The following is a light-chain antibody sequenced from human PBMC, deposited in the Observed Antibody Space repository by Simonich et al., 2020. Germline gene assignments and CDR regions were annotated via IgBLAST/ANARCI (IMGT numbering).Light chain of an antibody. V-gene: IGLV2-11*01. J-gene: IGLJ3*02. CDR2: DVS. CDR1: SSDVGGYNY. Sequence: QSALTQPRSVSGSPGQSVTISCTGTSSDVGGYNYVSLYQHHPGNAPKLMIYDVSKRPSGVPDRFSGSKSGNTASLTISGLQAEDEADYYCCSYAGSYTWVFGGGTKLTVL. CDR3: CSYAGSYTWV.